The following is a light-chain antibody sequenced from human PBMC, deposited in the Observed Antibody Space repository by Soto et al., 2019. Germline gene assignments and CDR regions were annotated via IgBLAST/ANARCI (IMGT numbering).Light chain of an antibody. CDR3: QQYNNWPRT. V-gene: IGKV3-15*01. Sequence: EIVMTQSPATLSVSPGERATLSCRASQSVSSNLAWYQQKPGQAPRLLIYGASTRATGIPARFSGSGSGTEFILTISSLQSEDFAVYYCQQYNNWPRTFGQGTQVDIK. CDR2: GAS. CDR1: QSVSSN. J-gene: IGKJ1*01.